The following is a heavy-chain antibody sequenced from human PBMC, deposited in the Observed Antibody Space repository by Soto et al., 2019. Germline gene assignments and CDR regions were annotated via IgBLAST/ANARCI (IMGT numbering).Heavy chain of an antibody. Sequence: GGSLRLSCAASGFTFSGSAMHWVRQASGKGLEWVGRIRSKANSYATAYAASVKGRFTISRDDSKNTAYLQMNSLKTEDTAVYYCTMTHPLWSGYSYLYYYYYMDVWGKGTTVTVSS. J-gene: IGHJ6*03. V-gene: IGHV3-73*01. D-gene: IGHD3-3*01. CDR2: IRSKANSYAT. CDR3: TMTHPLWSGYSYLYYYYYMDV. CDR1: GFTFSGSA.